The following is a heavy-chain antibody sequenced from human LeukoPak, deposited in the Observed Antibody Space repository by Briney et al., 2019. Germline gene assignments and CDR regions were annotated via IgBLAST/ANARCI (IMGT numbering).Heavy chain of an antibody. V-gene: IGHV3-23*01. Sequence: SGGSLRLSCAASGFTFSSYAMSWVRQTPGKGLEWVSAISGSGGSTYYADSVKGRFTISRDNSKNTLYLQMNSLRAEDTAVYYCAKGGLYYDFWSGPPPEIAVYYYYYMDVWGKGTTVTVSS. J-gene: IGHJ6*03. CDR2: ISGSGGST. CDR1: GFTFSSYA. CDR3: AKGGLYYDFWSGPPPEIAVYYYYYMDV. D-gene: IGHD3-3*01.